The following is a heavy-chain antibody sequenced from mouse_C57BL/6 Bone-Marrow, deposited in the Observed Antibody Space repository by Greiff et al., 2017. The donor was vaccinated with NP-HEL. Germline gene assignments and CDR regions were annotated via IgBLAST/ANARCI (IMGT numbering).Heavy chain of an antibody. CDR3: TPLYYYGSSIFDY. J-gene: IGHJ2*01. V-gene: IGHV14-4*01. CDR1: GFNIKDDY. CDR2: IDPENGDT. D-gene: IGHD1-1*01. Sequence: VQLKESGAELVRPGASVKLSCTASGFNIKDDYMHWVKQRPEQGLEWIGWIDPENGDTEYASKFQGKATITADTSSNTAYLQLSSLTSEDTAVYYCTPLYYYGSSIFDYWGQGTTLTVSS.